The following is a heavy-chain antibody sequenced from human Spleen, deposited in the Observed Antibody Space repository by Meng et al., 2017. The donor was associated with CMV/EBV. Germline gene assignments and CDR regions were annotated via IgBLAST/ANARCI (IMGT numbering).Heavy chain of an antibody. CDR2: IYPGDSDT. J-gene: IGHJ6*02. CDR1: GYNFANYW. Sequence: GESLKISCKGSGYNFANYWIAWVRQMPGKGLEWMGIIYPGDSDTRYSPSFQGQVTISADKSISTAYLQWSSLKASDTAMYYCARHQAAAQVYYYYYGMDVWGQGTTVTVSS. CDR3: ARHQAAAQVYYYYYGMDV. D-gene: IGHD6-13*01. V-gene: IGHV5-51*01.